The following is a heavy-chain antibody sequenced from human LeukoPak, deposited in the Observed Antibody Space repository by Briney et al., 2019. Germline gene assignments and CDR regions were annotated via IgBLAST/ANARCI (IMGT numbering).Heavy chain of an antibody. J-gene: IGHJ3*02. D-gene: IGHD4-17*01. CDR3: ARSNSEYGDAFDI. CDR2: MNPNSGNT. V-gene: IGHV1-8*01. CDR1: GCTFTSYD. Sequence: ASVKVSCKASGCTFTSYDINWVRQATGQGLEWMGWMNPNSGNTGYAQKFQGRVTMTRNTSISTAYMELSSLRSEDTAVYYCARSNSEYGDAFDIWGQGTMVTVSS.